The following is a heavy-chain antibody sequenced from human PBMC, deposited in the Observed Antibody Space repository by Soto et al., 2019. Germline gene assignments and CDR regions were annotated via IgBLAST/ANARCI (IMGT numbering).Heavy chain of an antibody. CDR2: ISYDGSNK. D-gene: IGHD3-10*01. Sequence: QVQLVESGGGVVQPGRSLRLSCAASGFTFSSYGMHWVRQAPGKGLEWVAVISYDGSNKYYADSVKGRFTISRDNSKNTLYLQMNSLRAEDTAVYYCAKDRRSGTFDYWGQGTLVTVSS. J-gene: IGHJ4*02. V-gene: IGHV3-30*18. CDR3: AKDRRSGTFDY. CDR1: GFTFSSYG.